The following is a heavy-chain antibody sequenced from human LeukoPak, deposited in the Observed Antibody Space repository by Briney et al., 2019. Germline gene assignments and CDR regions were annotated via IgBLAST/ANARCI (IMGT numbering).Heavy chain of an antibody. D-gene: IGHD3-16*01. Sequence: SETLSLTCTVSGGSISSSSYYWGWIRQPPGKGLEWIGSICYSGSTYYNPSLKSRVTISVDTSKNQFSLKLSSVTAADTAVYYCARHRAVTVWFDYWGQGTLVTVSS. V-gene: IGHV4-39*01. CDR3: ARHRAVTVWFDY. J-gene: IGHJ4*02. CDR2: ICYSGST. CDR1: GGSISSSSYY.